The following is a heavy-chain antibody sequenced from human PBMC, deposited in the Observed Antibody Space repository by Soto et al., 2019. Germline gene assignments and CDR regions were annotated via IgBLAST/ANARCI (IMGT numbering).Heavy chain of an antibody. CDR3: ARREIQGPIDY. J-gene: IGHJ4*02. D-gene: IGHD1-26*01. Sequence: QVQLQESGPGLVKPSDTLSLTCAVSGYSISSSNWWGWIRQPPGKGLEWIGYIYYSGTTYYNPSLQSRVTLSVDTSKNQFSLKLTSATAVDTAVYYCARREIQGPIDYWGQGTLVTVSS. CDR2: IYYSGTT. V-gene: IGHV4-28*01. CDR1: GYSISSSNW.